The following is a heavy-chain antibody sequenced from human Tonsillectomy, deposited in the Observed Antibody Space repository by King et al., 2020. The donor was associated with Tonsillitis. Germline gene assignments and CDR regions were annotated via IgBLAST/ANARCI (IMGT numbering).Heavy chain of an antibody. J-gene: IGHJ3*02. Sequence: VQLVESGGGVVQPGGSLRLSCAASEFTFSDYGMHWVRQAPGKGLEWLAFIRYDGTYKYYADSVKGRFTISRDNSKNTLYLKMNSLRAEDTAVYYCAKGGQGFSGGDGQTSRGGFDIWGQGTMVTVSS. CDR2: IRYDGTYK. CDR1: EFTFSDYG. CDR3: AKGGQGFSGGDGQTSRGGFDI. V-gene: IGHV3-30*02. D-gene: IGHD2-21*02.